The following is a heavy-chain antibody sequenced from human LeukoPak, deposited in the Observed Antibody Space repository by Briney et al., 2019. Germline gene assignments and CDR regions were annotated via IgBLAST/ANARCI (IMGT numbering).Heavy chain of an antibody. Sequence: ASVKVSCKASGYTFTGYYMHWVRQAPGQGLEWTGWINPNSGGTNYAQKFQGRVTMTRDTSISTAYMELSRLRSDDTAVYYCAREWVAVAGHGFDYWGQGTLVTVSS. CDR3: AREWVAVAGHGFDY. CDR2: INPNSGGT. CDR1: GYTFTGYY. V-gene: IGHV1-2*02. J-gene: IGHJ4*02. D-gene: IGHD6-19*01.